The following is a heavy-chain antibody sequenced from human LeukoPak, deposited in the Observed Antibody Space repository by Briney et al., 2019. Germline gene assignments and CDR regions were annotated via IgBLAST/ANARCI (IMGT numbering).Heavy chain of an antibody. CDR3: ARGASRGYYGSGSYYNPKYNWFDP. CDR2: INHSGST. D-gene: IGHD3-10*01. CDR1: GGSFSGYY. V-gene: IGHV4-34*01. J-gene: IGHJ5*02. Sequence: SETLSLTCAVYGGSFSGYYWSWIRQPPGKGLEWIGKINHSGSTNYNPSLKSRVTISVDASKNQFSLKLSSVTAADTAVYYCARGASRGYYGSGSYYNPKYNWFDPWGQGTLVTVSS.